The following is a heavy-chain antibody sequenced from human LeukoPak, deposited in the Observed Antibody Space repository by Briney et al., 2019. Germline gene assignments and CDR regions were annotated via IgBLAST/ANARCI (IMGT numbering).Heavy chain of an antibody. J-gene: IGHJ4*02. V-gene: IGHV3-48*01. CDR2: ISSSSSSTI. D-gene: IGHD3-10*01. Sequence: GGSLRLSCAASGFTFSSYSMNWVRQAPGKGLEWVSYISSSSSSTIYYADSVKGRFTISRDNAKNTLYLQMNSLRPEDTAVYYCAKDSKRWKTYYYEAGSYYFDYWGQGTLVTVSS. CDR3: AKDSKRWKTYYYEAGSYYFDY. CDR1: GFTFSSYS.